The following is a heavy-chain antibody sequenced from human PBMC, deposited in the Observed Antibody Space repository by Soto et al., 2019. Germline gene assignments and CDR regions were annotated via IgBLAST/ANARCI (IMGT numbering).Heavy chain of an antibody. J-gene: IGHJ3*02. V-gene: IGHV3-30*18. Sequence: QVQLEESGGGVVQPGRSLRLSCAASGFTFRSYAMHWVRQAPVKGLEWVAFISYDGSDKYYADSVKGRFTISRDNSKNTLYLQMNRLRAEDTAVYYCAKDLSYHYVFDIWGQGSMVTVSS. D-gene: IGHD3-16*02. CDR3: AKDLSYHYVFDI. CDR2: ISYDGSDK. CDR1: GFTFRSYA.